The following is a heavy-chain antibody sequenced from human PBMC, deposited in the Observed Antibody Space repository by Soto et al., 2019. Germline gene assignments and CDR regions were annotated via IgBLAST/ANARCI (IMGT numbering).Heavy chain of an antibody. D-gene: IGHD2-15*01. CDR2: LSYDGSNK. CDR3: AKERDIVVVVAPLDY. J-gene: IGHJ4*02. Sequence: GRPLTDSSAASVFTLSGSDIFLVSPAPGKGLEWVAVLSYDGSNKCYADSVKGRFTISRDNSKNTLYRQMNSLRAEDTAVYYCAKERDIVVVVAPLDYWGQGTLVTVSS. V-gene: IGHV3-30*18. CDR1: VFTLSGSD.